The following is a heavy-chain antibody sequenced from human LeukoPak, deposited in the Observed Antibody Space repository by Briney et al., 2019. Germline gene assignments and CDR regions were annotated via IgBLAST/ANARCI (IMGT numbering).Heavy chain of an antibody. V-gene: IGHV3-7*01. Sequence: HPGGSLRLSCAASGFTFTTYWMSWVRQAPGKGLEWVANIKQDGSEKYYVDSVKGRFTISRDNAENSLYLQMNSLRADDTAVYYCATISSSFVAFDIWGQGTMVTVSS. CDR3: ATISSSFVAFDI. CDR1: GFTFTTYW. CDR2: IKQDGSEK. D-gene: IGHD2-2*01. J-gene: IGHJ3*02.